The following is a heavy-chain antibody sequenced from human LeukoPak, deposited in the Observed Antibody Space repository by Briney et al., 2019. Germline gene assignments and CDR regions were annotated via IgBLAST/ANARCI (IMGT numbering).Heavy chain of an antibody. Sequence: SETLSLTCTVSGGSISSYYWSWIRQPPGKGLEWIGEINDSGSTNYNPSLKSRVTISVDTSKNQFSLKLSSVTAADTAVYYCARRFLERWGQGTLVTVSS. CDR2: INDSGST. J-gene: IGHJ4*02. D-gene: IGHD3-3*01. V-gene: IGHV4-34*01. CDR1: GGSISSYY. CDR3: ARRFLER.